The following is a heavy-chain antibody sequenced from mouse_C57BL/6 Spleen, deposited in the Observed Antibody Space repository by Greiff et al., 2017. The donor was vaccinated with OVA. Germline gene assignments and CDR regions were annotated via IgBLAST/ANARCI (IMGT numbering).Heavy chain of an antibody. J-gene: IGHJ4*01. D-gene: IGHD1-1*01. CDR1: GFTFSSYA. Sequence: EVQVVESGEGLVKPGGSLKLSCAASGFTFSSYAMSWVRQTPEQRLEWVAYISSGGDYIYYADTVKGRFTISRDNARNTLYLQMSSLKSEDTAMYYCTRGPDGSSMDYWGQGTSVTVSS. V-gene: IGHV5-9-1*02. CDR3: TRGPDGSSMDY. CDR2: ISSGGDYI.